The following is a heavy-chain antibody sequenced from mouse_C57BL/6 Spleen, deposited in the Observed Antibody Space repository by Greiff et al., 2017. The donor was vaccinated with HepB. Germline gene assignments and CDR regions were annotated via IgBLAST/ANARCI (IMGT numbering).Heavy chain of an antibody. CDR1: GYTFTSYW. D-gene: IGHD5-1*01. J-gene: IGHJ1*03. Sequence: VQLQQPGAELVKPGASVKMSCKASGYTFTSYWITWVKQRPGQGLEWIGDIYPGSGSTNYNEKFKSKATLTVDTSSSTAYMQLSSLTSEDSAVYYCASSPYGDWYFDVWGTGTTVTVSS. CDR2: IYPGSGST. V-gene: IGHV1-55*01. CDR3: ASSPYGDWYFDV.